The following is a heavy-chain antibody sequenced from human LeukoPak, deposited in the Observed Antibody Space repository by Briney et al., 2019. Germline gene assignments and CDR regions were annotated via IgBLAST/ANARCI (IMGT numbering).Heavy chain of an antibody. Sequence: GGSLRLSCAASGFTFEDYGMSWVRQGPGKGLEWVSGINWNGGNTGYADSVKGRFTIFRDNAKNSLYLEMDSLRVEDTALYYCARTSDGSWFDPWGQGTLVTVSS. D-gene: IGHD2-15*01. CDR2: INWNGGNT. J-gene: IGHJ5*02. V-gene: IGHV3-20*04. CDR3: ARTSDGSWFDP. CDR1: GFTFEDYG.